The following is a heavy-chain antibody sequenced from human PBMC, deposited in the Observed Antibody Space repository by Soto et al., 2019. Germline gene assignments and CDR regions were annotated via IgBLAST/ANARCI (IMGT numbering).Heavy chain of an antibody. J-gene: IGHJ4*02. V-gene: IGHV3-15*02. CDR3: STGGYYFDY. Sequence: EVQLVESGGALVKPGGSLTLSCAGSGFTFSKAWMNWVRQTPGKGLEWVGRITSKVDGGTTDYAAPVKGRFTISTDDSKDTVYLQMSSLKTEDTAVYYCSTGGYYFDYCGQGTLVTVSS. D-gene: IGHD3-10*01. CDR2: ITSKVDGGTT. CDR1: GFTFSKAW.